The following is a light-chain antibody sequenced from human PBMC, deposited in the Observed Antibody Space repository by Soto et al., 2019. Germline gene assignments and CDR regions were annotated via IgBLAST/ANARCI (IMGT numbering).Light chain of an antibody. CDR1: SNDIGAYNF. Sequence: QSVLTQPASVSGSPGQSMTISCTGTSNDIGAYNFVSWYQQHPGKAPKLMLYDVNIRPSGVSNRFSGSKSGNTASLTISGLQAEDEADYYCTSWTTSTTMIFGGGTKVTVL. CDR3: TSWTTSTTMI. CDR2: DVN. J-gene: IGLJ2*01. V-gene: IGLV2-14*03.